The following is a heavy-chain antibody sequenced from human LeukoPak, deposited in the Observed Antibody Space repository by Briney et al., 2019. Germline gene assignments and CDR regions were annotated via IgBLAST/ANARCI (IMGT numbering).Heavy chain of an antibody. CDR1: GSTFSRYW. J-gene: IGHJ4*02. V-gene: IGHV3-7*01. D-gene: IGHD3-16*01. Sequence: GGPLRLSCAASGSTFSRYWMSWVRQAPGKGLEWVANIKQDGSEKYYADSVKGRFTISRDNAKNSLYVQLNSLRAEDTAVYYCARGGSRLLTSYIFDYWGQGTLVTVSS. CDR2: IKQDGSEK. CDR3: ARGGSRLLTSYIFDY.